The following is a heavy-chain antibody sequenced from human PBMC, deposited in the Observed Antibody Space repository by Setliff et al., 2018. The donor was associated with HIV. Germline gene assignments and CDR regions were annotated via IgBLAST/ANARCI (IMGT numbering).Heavy chain of an antibody. CDR1: GYPFNTHY. V-gene: IGHV7-4-1*02. CDR2: INTETGNP. Sequence: GASVKVSCKASGYPFNTHYIHWVRQAPGQGLEWMGWINTETGNPMYAQGFTGRFVFSLDTSVSTAYLQINSLKTEDTAMYYCARVGSYWSTFDYWGQGALVTVSS. CDR3: ARVGSYWSTFDY. J-gene: IGHJ4*02. D-gene: IGHD1-26*01.